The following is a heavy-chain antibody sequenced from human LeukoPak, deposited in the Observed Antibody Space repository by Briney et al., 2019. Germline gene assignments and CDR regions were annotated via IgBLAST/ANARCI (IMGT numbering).Heavy chain of an antibody. CDR2: ISYDGSNK. CDR1: GFTFSSYA. V-gene: IGHV3-30-3*01. J-gene: IGHJ6*02. D-gene: IGHD2-2*02. CDR3: ARGGYCSSTSCYRGYYYYGMDV. Sequence: GGSLRLSCAASGFTFSSYAMHWVRQAPGKGLEWVAVISYDGSNKCYADSVKGRFTISRDNSKNTLYLQMNSLRAEDTAVYYCARGGYCSSTSCYRGYYYYGMDVGGQGTTVTVSS.